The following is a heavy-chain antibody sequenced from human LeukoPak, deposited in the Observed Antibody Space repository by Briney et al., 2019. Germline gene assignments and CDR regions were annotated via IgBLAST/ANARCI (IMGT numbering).Heavy chain of an antibody. CDR1: SGSIISSSYY. CDR3: ARSYGSGSPTFDC. J-gene: IGHJ4*02. D-gene: IGHD3-10*01. CDR2: IFYSGST. V-gene: IGHV4-39*07. Sequence: SETLSLPCSVSSGSIISSSYYWGWIRQPPGQGLEWIGNIFYSGSTYYNPSLKSRVTISVDTSKNQFSLKLSSVTAADTAVYYCARSYGSGSPTFDCWGQGTLVTVSS.